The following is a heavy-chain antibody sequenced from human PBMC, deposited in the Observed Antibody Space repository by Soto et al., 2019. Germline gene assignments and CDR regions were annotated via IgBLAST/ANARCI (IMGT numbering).Heavy chain of an antibody. Sequence: PGVSLSLSCVASGFIFSNFGMHWVRQAPGKGLEWVAVISSDEKIKQYADSVRGRFAISRDNSKNTLYLQMNSLRAEDTAVYYCARMASFGTLNWFDPWGQGTLVTVSS. D-gene: IGHD3-16*01. CDR3: ARMASFGTLNWFDP. CDR2: ISSDEKIK. CDR1: GFIFSNFG. V-gene: IGHV3-30*03. J-gene: IGHJ5*02.